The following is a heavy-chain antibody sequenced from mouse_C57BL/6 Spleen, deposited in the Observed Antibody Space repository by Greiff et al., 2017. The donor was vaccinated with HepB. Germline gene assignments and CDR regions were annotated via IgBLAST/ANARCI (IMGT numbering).Heavy chain of an antibody. CDR1: GYTFTSYG. D-gene: IGHD1-1*01. J-gene: IGHJ4*01. CDR2: IYPRSGNT. CDR3: ARKRITTGVENAMDY. Sequence: QVQLQQSGAELARPGASVKLSCKASGYTFTSYGISWVKQRTGQGLEWIGEIYPRSGNTYYNEKFKGKATLTADKSSSTAYMELRSLTSEDSAVYFWARKRITTGVENAMDYWGQGTSVTVSS. V-gene: IGHV1-81*01.